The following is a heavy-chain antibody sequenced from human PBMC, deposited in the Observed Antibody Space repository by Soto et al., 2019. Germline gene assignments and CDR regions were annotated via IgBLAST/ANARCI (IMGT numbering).Heavy chain of an antibody. CDR1: GYTFTSYG. V-gene: IGHV1-18*04. J-gene: IGHJ4*02. CDR3: ARGRRTNYYYGSGRPFDY. Sequence: GASVKVSCKASGYTFTSYGISWVRQAPGQGLEWMGWISAYNGNTNYAQKLRGRVTMTTDTSTSTAYMELRSLRSDDTAVYYCARGRRTNYYYGSGRPFDYWGQGTLVTVSS. D-gene: IGHD3-10*01. CDR2: ISAYNGNT.